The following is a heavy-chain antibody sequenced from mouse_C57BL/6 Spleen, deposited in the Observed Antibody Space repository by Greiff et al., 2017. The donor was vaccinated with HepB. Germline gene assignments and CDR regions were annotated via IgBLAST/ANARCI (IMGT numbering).Heavy chain of an antibody. CDR2: INPNYGTT. V-gene: IGHV1-39*01. CDR3: ARGIYYGNPYYAMDY. Sequence: VQLQQSGPELVKPGASVKISCKASGYSFSDYNMNWVKQSNGKSLEWIGVINPNYGTTSYNQKFKGKATLTVDQSSSTAYMQLNSLTSEDSAVYYCARGIYYGNPYYAMDYWGQGTSVTVSS. D-gene: IGHD2-1*01. J-gene: IGHJ4*01. CDR1: GYSFSDYN.